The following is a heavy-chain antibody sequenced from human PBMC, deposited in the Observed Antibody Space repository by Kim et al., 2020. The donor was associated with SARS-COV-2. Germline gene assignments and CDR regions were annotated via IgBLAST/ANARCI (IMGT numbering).Heavy chain of an antibody. V-gene: IGHV4-34*01. CDR2: INHSGST. D-gene: IGHD6-13*01. CDR1: GGSFSGYY. CDR3: ARVRQQLVDPRFTIRYFDY. J-gene: IGHJ4*02. Sequence: SETLSLTCAVYGGSFSGYYWSWIRQPPGKGLEWIGEINHSGSTNYNPSPKSRVTISVDTSKNQFSLKLSSVTAADTAVYYCARVRQQLVDPRFTIRYFDYWGQGTLVTVSS.